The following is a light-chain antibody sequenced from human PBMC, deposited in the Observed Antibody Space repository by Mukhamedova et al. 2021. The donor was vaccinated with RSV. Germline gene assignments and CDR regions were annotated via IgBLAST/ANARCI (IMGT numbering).Light chain of an antibody. CDR2: EDN. J-gene: IGLJ2*01. V-gene: IGLV6-57*02. CDR3: QPYDSQTWI. Sequence: QWYQRRAHGSAPTIVIYEDNQRPSGVPDRFSGSIDSSSNSAPLTISGLKPEDEASYFCQPYDSQTWICGGGTKLTVL.